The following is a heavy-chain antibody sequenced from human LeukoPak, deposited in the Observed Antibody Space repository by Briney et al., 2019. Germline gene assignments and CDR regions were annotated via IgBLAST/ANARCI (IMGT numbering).Heavy chain of an antibody. CDR2: ISYDGSNK. V-gene: IGHV3-30-3*01. J-gene: IGHJ4*02. CDR3: ASVIAVAGDY. CDR1: GFTFSSYA. D-gene: IGHD6-19*01. Sequence: GGSLRLSCAASGFTFSSYAMRWVRQAPGKGLEWVAVISYDGSNKYYADSVKGRFTISRDNSKNTLYLQMNSLRAEDTAVYYCASVIAVAGDYWGQGTLVTVSS.